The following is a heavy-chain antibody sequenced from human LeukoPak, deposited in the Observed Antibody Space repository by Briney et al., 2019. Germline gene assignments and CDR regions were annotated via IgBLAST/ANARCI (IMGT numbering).Heavy chain of an antibody. V-gene: IGHV5-51*01. CDR1: GYGFTSYW. D-gene: IGHD3-22*01. CDR3: ARRFYYDSSSWVFDY. CDR2: IYPGDSDT. J-gene: IGHJ4*02. Sequence: GESLKISCKGSGYGFTSYWIDWVRQMPGKGLEWMGIIYPGDSDTRYSPSFQGQVTISADKSISTAYLQWSSLKASDTAMYYCARRFYYDSSSWVFDYWGQGTLVTVSS.